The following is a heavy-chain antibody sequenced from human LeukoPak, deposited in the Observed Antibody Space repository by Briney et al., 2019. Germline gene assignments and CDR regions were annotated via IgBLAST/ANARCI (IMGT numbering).Heavy chain of an antibody. D-gene: IGHD3-22*01. J-gene: IGHJ4*02. V-gene: IGHV3-21*04. CDR3: ARFTYYYDSSGYRY. Sequence: KSGGSLRLSCAASGFTFSSYSMNWVRQAPGKGLEWVPSISSSSSYIYYADSVKGRFTISRDNAKNSLYLQMNSLRAEDTAVYYCARFTYYYDSSGYRYWGQGTLVTVSS. CDR1: GFTFSSYS. CDR2: ISSSSSYI.